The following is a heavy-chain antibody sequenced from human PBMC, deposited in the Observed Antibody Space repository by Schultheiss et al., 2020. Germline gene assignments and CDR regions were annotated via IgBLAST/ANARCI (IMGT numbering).Heavy chain of an antibody. D-gene: IGHD6-6*01. V-gene: IGHV3-21*04. J-gene: IGHJ5*02. CDR3: ARGGGSSSDWFDP. CDR2: ISSSSSYT. CDR1: GFTFSSYS. Sequence: GESLKISCAASGFTFSSYSMNWVRQAPGKGLEWVSSISSSSSYTNYADSVKGRFTISRDNAKNSLYLQMNSLRAEDTAVYYCARGGGSSSDWFDPWGQGTLVTVSS.